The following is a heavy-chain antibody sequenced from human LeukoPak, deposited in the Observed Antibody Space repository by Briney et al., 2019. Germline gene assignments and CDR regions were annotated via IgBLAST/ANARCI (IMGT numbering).Heavy chain of an antibody. CDR2: INPNSGGT. CDR1: GYTFTGYY. CDR3: AREYKESYYYYYMDV. J-gene: IGHJ6*03. Sequence: ASVKVSCKASGYTFTGYYMHWVRQAPGQGLEWMGWINPNSGGTQYAQKIQGRVTMTRDTSISTAYMELSRLRSDDTAVYYCAREYKESYYYYYMDVWGKGTTVTVSS. D-gene: IGHD1-14*01. V-gene: IGHV1-2*02.